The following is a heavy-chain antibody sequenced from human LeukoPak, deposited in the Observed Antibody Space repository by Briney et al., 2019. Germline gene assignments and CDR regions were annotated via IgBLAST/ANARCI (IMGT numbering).Heavy chain of an antibody. D-gene: IGHD5-12*01. J-gene: IGHJ6*02. Sequence: ASVKVSCKASGYTFTGYYMHWVRQAPGQGLEWMGWINPNSGGTNYAQKFQGRVTMTRDTSISTAYMELSRLRSDDTAVYYCARDPYENHYYYYYGMDVWGQGTTVTVSS. CDR3: ARDPYENHYYYYYGMDV. CDR2: INPNSGGT. V-gene: IGHV1-2*02. CDR1: GYTFTGYY.